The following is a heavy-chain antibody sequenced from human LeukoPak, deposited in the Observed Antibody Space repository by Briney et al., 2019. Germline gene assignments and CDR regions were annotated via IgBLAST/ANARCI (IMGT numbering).Heavy chain of an antibody. CDR2: ISNTGRAT. CDR3: AHQVPPNDEFFDH. CDR1: GFTFNSYA. Sequence: GGSLRLSCAASGFTFNSYAMSWVRQAPGEGLEWLSGISNTGRATDYADSIKGRFTISRDNSKNTVFLQMNSLRAEDTAEYFCAHQVPPNDEFFDHWGQGTLVTVSS. J-gene: IGHJ5*02. V-gene: IGHV3-23*01.